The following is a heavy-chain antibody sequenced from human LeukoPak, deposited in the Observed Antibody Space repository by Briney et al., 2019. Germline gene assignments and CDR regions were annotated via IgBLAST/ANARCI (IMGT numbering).Heavy chain of an antibody. V-gene: IGHV3-7*01. J-gene: IGHJ4*02. Sequence: GGSLGLSCAASGFTFRSYWMGWVRQTPGKGLEWLASINEDGSTTYYVDSVKGRFTISRNNADNSLYLQMNSLRAEDTAVYYCARDATRGGDFDSWGQGTLVTVSS. D-gene: IGHD2-15*01. CDR2: INEDGSTT. CDR3: ARDATRGGDFDS. CDR1: GFTFRSYW.